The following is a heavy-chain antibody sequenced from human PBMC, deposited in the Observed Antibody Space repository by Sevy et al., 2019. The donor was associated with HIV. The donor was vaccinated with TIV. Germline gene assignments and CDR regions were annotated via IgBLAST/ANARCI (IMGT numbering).Heavy chain of an antibody. CDR2: ISYDGRNQ. V-gene: IGHV3-30-3*01. D-gene: IGHD3-16*01. CDR1: GFPFSRHA. Sequence: GGSLRLSCGVSGFPFSRHAMHWVRQAPGKGLEWVAVISYDGRNQDYADSVKGRFTISRDNPMNTLHLHMKSLRVEDTALYFCAGEGVPRKIDVWCQATTVTVSS. CDR3: AGEGVPRKIDV. J-gene: IGHJ6*02.